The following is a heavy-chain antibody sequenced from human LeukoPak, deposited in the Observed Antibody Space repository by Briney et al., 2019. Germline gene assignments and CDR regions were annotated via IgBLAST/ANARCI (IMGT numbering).Heavy chain of an antibody. CDR1: GFIFSGYE. J-gene: IGHJ3*02. CDR2: ISGSGSNI. CDR3: ARLGSDAFDI. D-gene: IGHD3-10*01. Sequence: GGSLRLSCEGSGFIFSGYEVSWLRQAPGKGLEWVSYISGSGSNILYADSVKGRFTISRDNAKNSLYLQMNSLRAEDTAVYYCARLGSDAFDIWGQGTMVTVSS. V-gene: IGHV3-48*03.